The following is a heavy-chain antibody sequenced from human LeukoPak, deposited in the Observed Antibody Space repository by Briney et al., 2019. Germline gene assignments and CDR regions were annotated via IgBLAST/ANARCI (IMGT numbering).Heavy chain of an antibody. CDR3: ARRGGSYEYYFDY. CDR2: IYYSGST. Sequence: PSETLSLTCTVSGGSISSYYWSWIRQPPGKGLEWIGYIYYSGSTNYNPSLKSRVTISVDTSKNQFSLKLSSVTAADTAVYYCARRGGSYEYYFDYWGQGTLVTVSS. D-gene: IGHD1-26*01. J-gene: IGHJ4*02. CDR1: GGSISSYY. V-gene: IGHV4-59*08.